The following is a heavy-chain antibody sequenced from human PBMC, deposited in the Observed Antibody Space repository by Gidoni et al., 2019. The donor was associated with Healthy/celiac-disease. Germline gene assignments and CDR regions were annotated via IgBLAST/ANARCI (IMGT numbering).Heavy chain of an antibody. CDR3: ARGGRYSSSWYGGNFYYFDY. Sequence: QVQLVESGGGVVQPGRSLRLSCAASGFTFSSYGMHWVRQAPGKGLEWVAVIWYDGSNKYYADSVKGRFTLSRDNSKNTLYLQMNSLRAEDTAVYYCARGGRYSSSWYGGNFYYFDYWGQGTLVTVSS. V-gene: IGHV3-33*01. CDR2: IWYDGSNK. D-gene: IGHD6-13*01. J-gene: IGHJ4*02. CDR1: GFTFSSYG.